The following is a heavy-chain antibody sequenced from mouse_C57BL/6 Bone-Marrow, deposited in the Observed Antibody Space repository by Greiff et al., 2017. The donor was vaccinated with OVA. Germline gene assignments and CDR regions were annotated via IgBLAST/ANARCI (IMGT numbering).Heavy chain of an antibody. CDR1: GYTFTEYT. CDR3: ARHEEGYYYGSSHWYFDV. Sequence: VQLQQSGAELVKPGASVKLSCKASGYTFTEYTIHWVKQRSGQGLEWIGWFYPGSGSIKYNETFKDKATLTADKSSSTVYMELSRLTSEDSAVYFCARHEEGYYYGSSHWYFDVWGTGTTVTVSS. D-gene: IGHD1-1*01. V-gene: IGHV1-62-2*01. CDR2: FYPGSGSI. J-gene: IGHJ1*03.